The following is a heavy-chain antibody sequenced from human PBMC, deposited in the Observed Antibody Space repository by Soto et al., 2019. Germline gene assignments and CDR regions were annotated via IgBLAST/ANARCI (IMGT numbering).Heavy chain of an antibody. V-gene: IGHV1-3*01. CDR2: INAGNGNT. CDR1: GYTFTSYA. J-gene: IGHJ5*02. CDR3: ARGRTGDNWDWFDP. Sequence: ASVKVSCKASGYTFTSYAMHWVRQAPGQRLEWMGWINAGNGNTKYSQKLQGRVTITRDTSASTAYMELSSLRSEDTAVYYCARGRTGDNWDWFDPWGQGTLVSVS. D-gene: IGHD7-27*01.